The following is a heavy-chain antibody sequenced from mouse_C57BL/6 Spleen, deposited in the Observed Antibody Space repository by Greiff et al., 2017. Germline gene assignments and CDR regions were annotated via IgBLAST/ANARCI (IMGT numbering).Heavy chain of an antibody. Sequence: VQLKESGPELVKPGASVKISCKASGYSFTDYNMNWVKQSNGKSLEWIGVINPNYGTTSYNQKFKGKATLTVDQSSSTAYMQLNSLTSEDSAVXYCARGDYYGSSMDYWGQGTSVTVSS. J-gene: IGHJ4*01. V-gene: IGHV1-39*01. D-gene: IGHD1-1*01. CDR1: GYSFTDYN. CDR2: INPNYGTT. CDR3: ARGDYYGSSMDY.